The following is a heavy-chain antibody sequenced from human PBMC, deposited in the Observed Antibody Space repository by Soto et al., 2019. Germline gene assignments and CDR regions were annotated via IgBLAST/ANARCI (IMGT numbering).Heavy chain of an antibody. CDR2: IRSKVNTYAT. V-gene: IGHV3-73*02. D-gene: IGHD5-18*01. CDR3: TRGRDWTAMDPLDY. Sequence: VQLVESGGGLVQPGGSLKLSCAASGFTFSDSAMHCVRQASGKGLEWVGRIRSKVNTYATAYTASVKGRFTISRNESMNTAYLEMNSLKTEYTAVSYCTRGRDWTAMDPLDYWGQGTLVTVSS. CDR1: GFTFSDSA. J-gene: IGHJ4*02.